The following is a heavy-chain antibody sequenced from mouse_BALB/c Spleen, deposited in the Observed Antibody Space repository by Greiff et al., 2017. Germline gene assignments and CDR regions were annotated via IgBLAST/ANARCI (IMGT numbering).Heavy chain of an antibody. D-gene: IGHD2-4*01. J-gene: IGHJ4*01. CDR3: DYDHAMDY. V-gene: IGHV5-6-2*01. CDR1: GFTFSSYY. CDR2: INSDGGST. Sequence: EVKLMESGGGLVKLGGSLKLSCAASGFTFSSYYMSWVRQTPEKRLELVAAINSDGGSTYYPDTMERRFIISRDNTKKTLYLQMSSLRSEDTALYYYDYDHAMDYWGQGTSVTVSS.